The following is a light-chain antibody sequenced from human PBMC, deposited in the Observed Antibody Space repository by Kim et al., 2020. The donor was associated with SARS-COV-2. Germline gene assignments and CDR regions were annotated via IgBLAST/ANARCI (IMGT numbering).Light chain of an antibody. V-gene: IGLV2-14*03. CDR2: DVS. CDR3: SSYTSSSTRV. CDR1: SSYVGGYNY. Sequence: SITLDCTGTSSYVGGYNYLSWYQQHPAKASDRMVYDVSNRPSGVSNRFSGYKSDNTASLTISGLQAEDEADYYCSSYTSSSTRVFGGGTQLTVL. J-gene: IGLJ3*02.